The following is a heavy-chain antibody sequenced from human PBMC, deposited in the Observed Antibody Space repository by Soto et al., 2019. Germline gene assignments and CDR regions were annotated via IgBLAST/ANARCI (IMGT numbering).Heavy chain of an antibody. CDR2: IYYSGST. Sequence: SETLSLPCTVSGGSISSGGYYWSWIRQHPGKGPEWIGYIYYSGSTYYNPSLKSRVTISVDTSKNQFSLKLSSVTAADTAVYYCAREEYCTNGVCAPGYYYGMDVWGQGTTVTVSS. CDR3: AREEYCTNGVCAPGYYYGMDV. D-gene: IGHD2-8*01. V-gene: IGHV4-31*03. CDR1: GGSISSGGYY. J-gene: IGHJ6*02.